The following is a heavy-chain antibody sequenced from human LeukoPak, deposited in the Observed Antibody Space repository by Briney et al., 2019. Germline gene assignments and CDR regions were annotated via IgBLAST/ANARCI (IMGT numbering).Heavy chain of an antibody. CDR1: GYTFSSYG. V-gene: IGHV1-18*01. J-gene: IGHJ4*02. Sequence: ASVKVSCKASGYTFSSYGIIWVRQAPGPGLEWMGWVSAFNGNTDYAPKLQGRVTMTTDTSTTTAYTELRSLTSDDTAVYYCARRGGSYSHSDFWGQGTLVTVSS. D-gene: IGHD1-26*01. CDR2: VSAFNGNT. CDR3: ARRGGSYSHSDF.